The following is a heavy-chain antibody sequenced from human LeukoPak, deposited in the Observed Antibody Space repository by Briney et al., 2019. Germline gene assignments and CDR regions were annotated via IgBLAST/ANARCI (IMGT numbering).Heavy chain of an antibody. V-gene: IGHV3-23*01. Sequence: GGSLRLSCEASGFTFSDYAMTWVRQAQGQGLEWVSEITGSGVSTYYADSVKGRFTISRDNSKNTLYLQMNSLRAEDTAVYYCAREHFDFDYWGQGTLVTVSS. CDR1: GFTFSDYA. D-gene: IGHD2/OR15-2a*01. CDR2: ITGSGVST. CDR3: AREHFDFDY. J-gene: IGHJ4*02.